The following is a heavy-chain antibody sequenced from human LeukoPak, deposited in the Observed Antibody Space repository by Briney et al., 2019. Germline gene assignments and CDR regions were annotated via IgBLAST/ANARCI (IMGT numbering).Heavy chain of an antibody. J-gene: IGHJ4*02. Sequence: ASVKVSCKASGYTFTSYDINWVRQATGQGLEWMGWMNPNSGNTGYAQKFQGRVTMTRNTSISTAYMELSSLRSEDTAVYYCARILDPQLVFDYWGQGTQVTVSS. V-gene: IGHV1-8*01. CDR3: ARILDPQLVFDY. D-gene: IGHD6-13*01. CDR1: GYTFTSYD. CDR2: MNPNSGNT.